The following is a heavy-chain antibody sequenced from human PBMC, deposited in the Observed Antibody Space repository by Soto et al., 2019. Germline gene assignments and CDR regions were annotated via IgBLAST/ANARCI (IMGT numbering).Heavy chain of an antibody. CDR1: VFTFSSYS. CDR3: ARQGVAFHY. D-gene: IGHD3-3*01. J-gene: IGHJ4*02. V-gene: IGHV3-48*02. Sequence: PVGSLRLSCASSVFTFSSYSMNWVRQSPGKWLEWISYISTTSSSIYYADSVKGRFTISRDNAKNSLFLQMDSLRDEDTAVYYCARQGVAFHYLGQGALVTVSS. CDR2: ISTTSSSI.